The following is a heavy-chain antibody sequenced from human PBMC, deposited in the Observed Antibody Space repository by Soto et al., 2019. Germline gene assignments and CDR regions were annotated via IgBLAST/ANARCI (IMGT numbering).Heavy chain of an antibody. CDR2: INHSGST. V-gene: IGHV4-34*01. J-gene: IGHJ5*02. CDR3: ARGFGYFDRLVARWFDP. CDR1: GESFSGYY. Sequence: SETLSLTCAVYGESFSGYYWSWIRQPPGKGLEWIGEINHSGSTNYNPSLKSRVTISVDTSKNQFSLKLSSVTAADTAVYYCARGFGYFDRLVARWFDPWGQGTLVTVSS. D-gene: IGHD3-9*01.